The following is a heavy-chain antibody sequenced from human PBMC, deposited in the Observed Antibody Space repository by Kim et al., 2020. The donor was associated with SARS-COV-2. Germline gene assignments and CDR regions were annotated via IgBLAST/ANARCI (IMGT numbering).Heavy chain of an antibody. Sequence: GGSLRLSCAASGFTFSSYSMNWVRQAPGKGLEWVSSISSSSSYIYYADSVKGRFTISRDNAKNSLYLQMNSLRAEDTAVYYCASDTVYSSSWTAGGGYYFDYWGQGTLVTVSS. V-gene: IGHV3-21*01. D-gene: IGHD6-13*01. J-gene: IGHJ4*02. CDR3: ASDTVYSSSWTAGGGYYFDY. CDR2: ISSSSSYI. CDR1: GFTFSSYS.